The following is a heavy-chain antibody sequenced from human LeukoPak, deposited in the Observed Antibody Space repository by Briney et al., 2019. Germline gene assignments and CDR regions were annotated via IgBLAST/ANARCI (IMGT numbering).Heavy chain of an antibody. CDR2: IKQDGSEK. CDR1: GFTFSSYW. CDR3: ARDLRDTAMVNLGVAFDI. Sequence: GGSLRLSCAASGFTFSSYWMSWVRQAPGKGLEWVANIKQDGSEKYYVDSVKGRFTISRDNAKNSLYLQMNSLRAEDTAVYYCARDLRDTAMVNLGVAFDIWGQGTMVTVSS. J-gene: IGHJ3*02. V-gene: IGHV3-7*01. D-gene: IGHD5-18*01.